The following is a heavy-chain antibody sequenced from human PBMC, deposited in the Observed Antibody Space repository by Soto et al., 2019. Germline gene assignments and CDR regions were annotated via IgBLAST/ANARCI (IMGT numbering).Heavy chain of an antibody. V-gene: IGHV5-51*01. CDR3: ARSDSGSSGYYYVAFDI. Sequence: PGESLKISCKGSGYSFTSYWIGWVRQMPGKGLEWMGIIYPGDSDTRYSPSFQGQVTISADKSISTAYLQWSSLKASDTAMYYCARSDSGSSGYYYVAFDIWGQGTMVTVSS. D-gene: IGHD3-22*01. J-gene: IGHJ3*02. CDR1: GYSFTSYW. CDR2: IYPGDSDT.